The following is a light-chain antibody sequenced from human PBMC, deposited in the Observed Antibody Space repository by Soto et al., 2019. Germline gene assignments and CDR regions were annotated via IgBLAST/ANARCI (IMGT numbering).Light chain of an antibody. Sequence: QSALPQPASVSGSPGQSITISCTGTSSDIGRYNYVSWYQQHPGRVPKLMIYEVSNRPSGVSDRFSGSKSGNTASLTISGLQAEDEADYYCSSYRSSSTYVFGTGTKVTVL. CDR3: SSYRSSSTYV. J-gene: IGLJ1*01. CDR2: EVS. CDR1: SSDIGRYNY. V-gene: IGLV2-14*01.